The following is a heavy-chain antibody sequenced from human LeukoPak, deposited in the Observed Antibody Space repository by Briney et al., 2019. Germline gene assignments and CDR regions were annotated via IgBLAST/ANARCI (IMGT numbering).Heavy chain of an antibody. V-gene: IGHV4-39*01. CDR2: IYYSGST. CDR1: GGSISSSSYY. CDR3: SKLFIAAAGTVRGYYYMDV. Sequence: SETLSLTCTVSGGSISSSSYYWGWIRQPPGKGLEWIGSIYYSGSTYYNPSLKSRVTISVDTSKNQFSLKLSSVTAADTAVYYLSKLFIAAAGTVRGYYYMDVWGKGTTVTVSS. J-gene: IGHJ6*03. D-gene: IGHD6-13*01.